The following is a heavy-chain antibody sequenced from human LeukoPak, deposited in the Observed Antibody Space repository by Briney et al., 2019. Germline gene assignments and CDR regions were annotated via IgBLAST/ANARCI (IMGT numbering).Heavy chain of an antibody. CDR1: GFTFSTYA. J-gene: IGHJ4*02. CDR2: ISGSGSST. Sequence: GGSLRLSCAASGFTFSTYAMSWVRQAPGKGLEWVSVISGSGSSTYYADSVKGRFTISRDNSKNTLYLQMNSLRAEDTAVYYCAKDGCGGSCYPMYYFDYWGQGTLVTVSS. V-gene: IGHV3-23*01. CDR3: AKDGCGGSCYPMYYFDY. D-gene: IGHD2-15*01.